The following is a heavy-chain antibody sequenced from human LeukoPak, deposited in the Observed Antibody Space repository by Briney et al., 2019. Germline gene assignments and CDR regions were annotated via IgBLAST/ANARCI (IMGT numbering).Heavy chain of an antibody. D-gene: IGHD6-13*01. V-gene: IGHV3-49*03. CDR1: GFTFGDYA. CDR3: TREVAAAGQALLD. Sequence: GGSLRLSCTASGFTFGDYAMSWFRQAPGKGLEWVGFIRSKAYGGTTEYAASVKGRFTISRDDSKSIAYLQMNSLKTEDTAVYYCTREVAAAGQALLDWGQGTLVTVSS. CDR2: IRSKAYGGTT. J-gene: IGHJ4*02.